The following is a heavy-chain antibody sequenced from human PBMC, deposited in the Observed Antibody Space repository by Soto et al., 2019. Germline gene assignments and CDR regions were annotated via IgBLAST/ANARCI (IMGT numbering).Heavy chain of an antibody. J-gene: IGHJ5*01. CDR2: MNPNSGNT. CDR3: ARSPRRVEESAYSGGWCDS. CDR1: GGTYSSYS. V-gene: IGHV1-8*02. Sequence: APAELSSKASGGTYSSYSISSPRQAPGQGLEWMGWMNPNSGNTGYPQKFQGRVNMNSNTSISMAYMEVSSLRSEDTAVYYCARSPRRVEESAYSGGWCDSWGHGTLVTVS. D-gene: IGHD2-15*01.